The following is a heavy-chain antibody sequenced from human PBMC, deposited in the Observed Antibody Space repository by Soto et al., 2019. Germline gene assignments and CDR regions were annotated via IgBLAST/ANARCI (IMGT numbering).Heavy chain of an antibody. CDR2: LIPIFGTA. V-gene: IGHV1-69*12. J-gene: IGHJ5*02. CDR3: AILYHLAAANTWFYP. D-gene: IGHD6-13*01. Sequence: QVQLVQSGAEVKKPGSSVKVSCKASGGNFSSYAISWVRQAPGQGLEWMGGLIPIFGTANYAQKFQGIVTITADESTRTAYMELRSLRSEDTAVYYCAILYHLAAANTWFYPWGQGTLVTVSA. CDR1: GGNFSSYA.